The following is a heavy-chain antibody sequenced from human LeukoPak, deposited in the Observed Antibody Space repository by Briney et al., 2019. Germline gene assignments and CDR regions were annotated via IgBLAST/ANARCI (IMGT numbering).Heavy chain of an antibody. Sequence: SETLSLTCAVSGGSISSSYWWSWVRQPPGKGLEWIGEISQSGRTNYNPSLKSRVTISVDESKNQVSLKLSSVTAADTAVYYCARNGYYDSRGYAFDYWGQGTLVIVSS. J-gene: IGHJ4*02. CDR3: ARNGYYDSRGYAFDY. V-gene: IGHV4-4*02. D-gene: IGHD3-22*01. CDR2: ISQSGRT. CDR1: GGSISSSYW.